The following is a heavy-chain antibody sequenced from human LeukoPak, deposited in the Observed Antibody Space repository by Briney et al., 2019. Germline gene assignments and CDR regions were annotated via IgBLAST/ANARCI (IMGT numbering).Heavy chain of an antibody. V-gene: IGHV3-48*01. CDR3: VRDRNWAFDY. CDR1: GFTFDIFT. J-gene: IGHJ4*02. CDR2: NNTKSKTI. D-gene: IGHD7-27*01. Sequence: GGSLRLACAASGFTFDIFTINWVRQAPGKGLEWISNNNTKSKTIYYADSGKGRFTISRDNAKNSLHLQMNSLRAEDTALYYCVRDRNWAFDYWGQGTLVTVSS.